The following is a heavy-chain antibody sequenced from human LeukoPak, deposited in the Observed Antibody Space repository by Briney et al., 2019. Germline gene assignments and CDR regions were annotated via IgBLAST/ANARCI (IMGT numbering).Heavy chain of an antibody. V-gene: IGHV4-34*01. CDR1: GGSFSGYY. Sequence: SETVSLTCAVYGGSFSGYYWSWIRQPPGKGLEWIGEINHSGSTNYNPSLKSRVTISVDTSKNQFSLKLSSVTAADTAVYYCARGYYDSSGYYDGWGQGTLVTVSS. CDR2: INHSGST. J-gene: IGHJ4*02. D-gene: IGHD3-22*01. CDR3: ARGYYDSSGYYDG.